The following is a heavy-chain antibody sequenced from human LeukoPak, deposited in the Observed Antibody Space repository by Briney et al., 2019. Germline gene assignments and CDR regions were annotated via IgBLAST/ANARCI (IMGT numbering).Heavy chain of an antibody. Sequence: PSETLSLTCTVSGGSISSSSYYWGWIRQPPGKGLEWIGSIYYSGSTFYNPSLKSRVTISIDTSKNQFSLKLSSVTAADTAVYYCARDISRIWFEPWGQGTLGNVSS. V-gene: IGHV4-39*07. D-gene: IGHD1-14*01. CDR2: IYYSGST. J-gene: IGHJ5*02. CDR3: ARDISRIWFEP. CDR1: GGSISSSSYY.